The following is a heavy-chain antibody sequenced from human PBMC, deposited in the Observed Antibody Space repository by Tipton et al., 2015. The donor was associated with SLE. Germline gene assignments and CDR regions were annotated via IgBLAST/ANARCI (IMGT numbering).Heavy chain of an antibody. CDR2: IRYDGSNK. J-gene: IGHJ5*02. CDR1: GFTFSSYW. Sequence: SLRLSCAASGFTFSSYWMSWVRQAPGKGLEWVAFIRYDGSNKYYADSVKGRFTISRDNSKNTLYLQMNSLRAEDTAVYYCAKGICSGGSCPLDPWGQGTLVTVSS. D-gene: IGHD2-15*01. V-gene: IGHV3-30*02. CDR3: AKGICSGGSCPLDP.